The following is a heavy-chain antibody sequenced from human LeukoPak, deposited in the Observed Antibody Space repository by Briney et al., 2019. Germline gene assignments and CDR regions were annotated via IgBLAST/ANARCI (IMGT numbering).Heavy chain of an antibody. Sequence: SEALSLTCTVSGDSISSRSYYWGWIRQPPGKGLEWIGKIYYGRGYQWNSSLKSRVTISVDTSKNQFSLKLSSVTAADTAVYYCATQSSSWHYLEYWGQGTLVTVSS. J-gene: IGHJ4*02. CDR2: IYYGRGY. V-gene: IGHV4-39*01. CDR1: GDSISSRSYY. CDR3: ATQSSSWHYLEY. D-gene: IGHD6-13*01.